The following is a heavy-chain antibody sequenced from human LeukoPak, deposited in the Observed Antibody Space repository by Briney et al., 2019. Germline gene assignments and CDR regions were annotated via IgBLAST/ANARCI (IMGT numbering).Heavy chain of an antibody. J-gene: IGHJ4*02. Sequence: PGGSLRLSCAASGFTFGTYAMSWVRQAPGKGLEWVATVSGSGLYTYYADSVRGRFTISRDNSKDTFYLQMNSLRAEDTAVYYCAKLMSQPALLFFDQWGQGTLVTVSS. V-gene: IGHV3-23*01. CDR3: AKLMSQPALLFFDQ. CDR1: GFTFGTYA. CDR2: VSGSGLYT. D-gene: IGHD3-10*01.